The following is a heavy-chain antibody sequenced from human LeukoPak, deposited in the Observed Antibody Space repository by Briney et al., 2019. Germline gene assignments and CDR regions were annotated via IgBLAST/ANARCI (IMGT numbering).Heavy chain of an antibody. V-gene: IGHV4-39*01. CDR1: GGSISSSSYY. D-gene: IGHD3-10*01. J-gene: IGHJ6*02. CDR2: IYYSGST. Sequence: PSETLSLTCTVSGGSISSSSYYWGWIRQPPEKGLEWIGSIYYSGSTYYNPSLKSRVTISVDTSKNQFSLKLSSVTAADTAVYYCARGDVTMVRGVINYYYGMDVWGQGTTVTVSS. CDR3: ARGDVTMVRGVINYYYGMDV.